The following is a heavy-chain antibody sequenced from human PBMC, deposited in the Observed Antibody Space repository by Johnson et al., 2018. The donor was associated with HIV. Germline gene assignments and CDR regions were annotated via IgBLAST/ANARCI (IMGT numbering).Heavy chain of an antibody. J-gene: IGHJ1*01. CDR1: GFRFDEYG. D-gene: IGHD4-17*01. V-gene: IGHV3-20*04. CDR3: AKGPGGDDTYGPFQK. Sequence: VQLVESGGGVERPGGSLRLSCVGSGFRFDEYGMSWVRQVPGKGLEWVSGINWNGVSTGYADSVKGRFTIFRDNTKNSLYIQMSGLREEDTALYYCAKGPGGDDTYGPFQKWGQGAQVSVSS. CDR2: INWNGVST.